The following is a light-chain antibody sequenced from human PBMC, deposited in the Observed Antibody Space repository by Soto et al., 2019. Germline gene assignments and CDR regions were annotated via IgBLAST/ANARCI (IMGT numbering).Light chain of an antibody. CDR1: SSDVGGYNY. V-gene: IGLV2-14*01. CDR2: DVN. CDR3: SSYSSTTTLV. J-gene: IGLJ3*02. Sequence: QSALTQPASVSGSPGQSITISCTGTSSDVGGYNYVSWYQQRPGKAPKIMIYDVNNRPSGVSNRFSASKSGNTASLTISGLQAEDEADYYCSSYSSTTTLVFGGGTKLTVL.